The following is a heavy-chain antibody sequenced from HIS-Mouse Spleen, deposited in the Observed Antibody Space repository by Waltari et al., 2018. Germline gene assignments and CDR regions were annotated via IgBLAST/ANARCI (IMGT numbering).Heavy chain of an antibody. CDR2: INHSGST. CDR1: GGSFSGYY. J-gene: IGHJ1*01. D-gene: IGHD1-26*01. CDR3: ARGALRGSYYWGEYFQH. Sequence: QVQLQQWGAGLLKPSETLSLTCAVYGGSFSGYYWSWIRQPPGKGLEWIGEINHSGSTNYNPSLNSRVTVSVDTSKNQFSLKLSSVTAADTAVYYCARGALRGSYYWGEYFQHWGQGTLVTVSS. V-gene: IGHV4-34*01.